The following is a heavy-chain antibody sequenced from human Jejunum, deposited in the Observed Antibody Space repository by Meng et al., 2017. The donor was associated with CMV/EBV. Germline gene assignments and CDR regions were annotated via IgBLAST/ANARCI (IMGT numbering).Heavy chain of an antibody. V-gene: IGHV3-73*01. CDR2: IRGKAHSYAT. J-gene: IGHJ4*02. Sequence: PFGGSAVHWVRQASGKGLEWVGRIRGKAHSYATAYAASVKGRFTISRDDSKNTAYLQMNSLKTEDTAVYYCTRADSSNYGSLFDYWGQGTLVTVSS. CDR3: TRADSSNYGSLFDY. D-gene: IGHD4-11*01. CDR1: PFGGSA.